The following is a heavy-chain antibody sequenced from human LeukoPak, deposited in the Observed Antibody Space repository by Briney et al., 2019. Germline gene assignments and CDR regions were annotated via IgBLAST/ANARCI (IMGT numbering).Heavy chain of an antibody. CDR3: ARHPDYGDYGMDV. CDR1: GYSFTSYW. D-gene: IGHD4-17*01. J-gene: IGHJ6*04. Sequence: GESLKSSCQGSGYSFTSYWTSWVRQMPVKGLGWMGIIYPGDSDTRYSPSFQGHVTISADKSISTAYLQWSSLKASDTAMYYCARHPDYGDYGMDVWGKGTTVTVSS. V-gene: IGHV5-51*01. CDR2: IYPGDSDT.